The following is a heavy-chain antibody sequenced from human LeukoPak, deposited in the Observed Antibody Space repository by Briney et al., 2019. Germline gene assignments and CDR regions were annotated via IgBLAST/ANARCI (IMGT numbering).Heavy chain of an antibody. Sequence: SETLSLTCTVSGGSISSSYYYWGWIRQPPGKGLEWIGSIYYSGSTYYNPSLKSRVTISVDTSKNQFSLKLSSVTAADTAVYYCARHNDSSGYRLYWYFDLWGRGTLVTVSS. V-gene: IGHV4-39*01. CDR3: ARHNDSSGYRLYWYFDL. CDR2: IYYSGST. CDR1: GGSISSSYYY. J-gene: IGHJ2*01. D-gene: IGHD3-22*01.